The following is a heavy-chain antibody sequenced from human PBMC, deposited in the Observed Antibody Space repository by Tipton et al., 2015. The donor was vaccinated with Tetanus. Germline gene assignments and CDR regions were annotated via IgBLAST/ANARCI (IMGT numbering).Heavy chain of an antibody. D-gene: IGHD2-8*01. CDR2: IFVSGST. J-gene: IGHJ3*01. Sequence: LRLSCTVSGDSMTRYYWSWLRQPPGKGLEWISYIFVSGSTNYNPALKSRVTISMDTSKNQISLNLTSVTAADAAVYFCARRSYCTSTRCFDAFDLWGPGTRVTVSS. CDR1: GDSMTRYY. CDR3: ARRSYCTSTRCFDAFDL. V-gene: IGHV4-59*01.